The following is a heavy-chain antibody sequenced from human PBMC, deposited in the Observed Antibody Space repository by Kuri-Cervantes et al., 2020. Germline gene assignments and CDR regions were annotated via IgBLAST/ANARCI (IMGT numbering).Heavy chain of an antibody. J-gene: IGHJ4*02. V-gene: IGHV4-30-4*05. CDR3: ARLYGSGDYFDY. D-gene: IGHD3-10*01. Sequence: YNPSLKSRVTISGDRSKNQFSLKLSSVTAADTAVYYCARLYGSGDYFDYWGQGTLVTVSS.